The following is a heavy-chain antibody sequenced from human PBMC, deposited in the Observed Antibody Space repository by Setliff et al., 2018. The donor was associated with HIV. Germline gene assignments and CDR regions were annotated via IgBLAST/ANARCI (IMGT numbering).Heavy chain of an antibody. D-gene: IGHD2-21*02. CDR2: VSSTNEI. J-gene: IGHJ6*02. V-gene: IGHV3-11*06. Sequence: SGGSLRLSCAASGFSFGDYYMSWVRQAPGKGLEWISYVSSTNEITYADSVKGRFTISRDNAKKSLYLQMNNLRAEDTAVYYCATDVVTTTLLYGMDVWGQGTTVTVSS. CDR1: GFSFGDYY. CDR3: ATDVVTTTLLYGMDV.